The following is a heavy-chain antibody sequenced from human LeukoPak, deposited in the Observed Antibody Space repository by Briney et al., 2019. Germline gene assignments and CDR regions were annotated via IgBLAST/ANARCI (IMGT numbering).Heavy chain of an antibody. CDR3: ARSDIVMPFDY. CDR1: GGSFSGYY. V-gene: IGHV4-34*01. D-gene: IGHD2-15*01. J-gene: IGHJ4*02. Sequence: SETLSLTCAVYGGSFSGYYWSWIRQPPGKGLEWIGEINHSGSTNYNPSLKSRVTISVDTSKNQFSLKLSSVTAADTAVYYCARSDIVMPFDYWGQGTLVIVSS. CDR2: INHSGST.